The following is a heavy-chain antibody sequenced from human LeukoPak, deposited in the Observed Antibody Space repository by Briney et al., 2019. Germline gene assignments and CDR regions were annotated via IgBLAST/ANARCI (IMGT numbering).Heavy chain of an antibody. J-gene: IGHJ4*02. Sequence: GGSLRLSCAASGFTFSNYGMHWVRQAPGKGLEWVSLISGDGGSTYYADSVKGRFTISRDNSKNSLYLQMNSLRTEDTALYYCAKDMWRFGELDYDYWGQGTLVTVSS. V-gene: IGHV3-43*02. CDR2: ISGDGGST. D-gene: IGHD3-10*01. CDR1: GFTFSNYG. CDR3: AKDMWRFGELDYDY.